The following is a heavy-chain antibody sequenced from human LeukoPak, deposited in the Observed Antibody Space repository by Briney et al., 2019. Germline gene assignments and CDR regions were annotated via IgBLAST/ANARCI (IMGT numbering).Heavy chain of an antibody. V-gene: IGHV1-18*01. D-gene: IGHD7-27*01. J-gene: IGHJ4*02. CDR2: ISAYNGNT. CDR3: ARVGAQLGIQGYYFDY. CDR1: GYTFTSYG. Sequence: ASVKVSCKASGYTFTSYGISWVRQAPGQGLEWMGWISAYNGNTNYAQKLQGRVTMTTDTSTSTAYMELRSPRSDDTAVYYCARVGAQLGIQGYYFDYWGQGTLVTVSS.